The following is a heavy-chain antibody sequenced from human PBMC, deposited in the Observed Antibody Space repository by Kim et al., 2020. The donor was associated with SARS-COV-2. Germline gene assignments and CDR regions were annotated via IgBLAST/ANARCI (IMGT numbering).Heavy chain of an antibody. CDR2: LSVGGGNT. J-gene: IGHJ4*02. D-gene: IGHD3-16*01. CDR1: GFTFSNYA. Sequence: GGSLRLSCAASGFTFSNYAMTWVRQAPGKGLEWVSALSVGGGNTYYADSVKGRFTISRDNSKNTLYLQMNSLGAEDTAVYYCAKRNLGPFDYWGQGTLVTVSS. V-gene: IGHV3-23*01. CDR3: AKRNLGPFDY.